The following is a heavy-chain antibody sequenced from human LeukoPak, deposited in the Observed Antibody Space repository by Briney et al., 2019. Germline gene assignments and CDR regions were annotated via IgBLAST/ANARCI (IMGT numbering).Heavy chain of an antibody. CDR2: INWNGGST. D-gene: IGHD1-26*01. V-gene: IGHV3-20*04. CDR1: GFTFNSYT. J-gene: IGHJ4*02. CDR3: ARGVGADYYFYY. Sequence: PGGSLRLSCAASGFTFNSYTMSWVRQAPGKGLEWVSGINWNGGSTGYADSVKGRFTIPRDNAKNSLYLHMNSLRAEDTALYYCARGVGADYYFYYSGQGTLVTASP.